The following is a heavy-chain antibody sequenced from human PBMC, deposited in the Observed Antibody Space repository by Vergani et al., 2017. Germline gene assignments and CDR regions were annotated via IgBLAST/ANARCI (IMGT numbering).Heavy chain of an antibody. CDR1: GFTFSSYA. V-gene: IGHV3-23*01. D-gene: IGHD1-26*01. Sequence: EVQLLESGGGLVQPGGSLRLPCAALGFTFSSYAMSWVRQAPGKGGEWVSAVGGSGGSPYYADSVKGRLTISRDNSKNTLYLQMNSLRAEVTAVYYCAKDRIVGATGGDYWGQGTLVTVSS. J-gene: IGHJ4*02. CDR3: AKDRIVGATGGDY. CDR2: VGGSGGSP.